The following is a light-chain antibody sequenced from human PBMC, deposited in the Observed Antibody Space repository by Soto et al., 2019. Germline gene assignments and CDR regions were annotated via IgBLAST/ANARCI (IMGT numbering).Light chain of an antibody. Sequence: QSVLTQPPSASGTPGQRVTISWSGSSSNVGGNPVNWYQHVPTTAPKLLIYTNTQRPSGVPDRFSGSKSGTSASLAISGLQSEDEADYYCASWDDRLNGPVFGTGTKVTVL. CDR3: ASWDDRLNGPV. CDR2: TNT. V-gene: IGLV1-44*01. J-gene: IGLJ1*01. CDR1: SSNVGGNP.